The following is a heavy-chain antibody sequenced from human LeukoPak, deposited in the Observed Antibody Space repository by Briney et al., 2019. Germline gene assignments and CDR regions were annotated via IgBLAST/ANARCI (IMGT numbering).Heavy chain of an antibody. CDR3: ANGDYYDSSGYYYGQLDY. J-gene: IGHJ4*02. V-gene: IGHV3-23*01. Sequence: QPGGSLRLSCAASGFTFSSYAMSWVRQAPGKGLEWVSAISGSGGSTYYADSVKGRFTISRDNSKNTLYLQMNSLGAEDTAVYYCANGDYYDSSGYYYGQLDYWGQGTLVTVSS. CDR2: ISGSGGST. CDR1: GFTFSSYA. D-gene: IGHD3-22*01.